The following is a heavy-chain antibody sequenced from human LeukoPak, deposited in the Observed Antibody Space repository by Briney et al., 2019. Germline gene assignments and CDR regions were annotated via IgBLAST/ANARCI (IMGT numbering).Heavy chain of an antibody. CDR1: GGSISSGSYY. Sequence: SETRSLTCTVSGGSISSGSYYWSWIRQPAGKGLEWIGRIYTSGSTNYNPSLKSRVTISVDTSKNQFSLKLSSVTAADTAVYYCARGGTAKPWWFDPWGQGTLVTVSS. CDR3: ARGGTAKPWWFDP. CDR2: IYTSGST. J-gene: IGHJ5*02. D-gene: IGHD1-1*01. V-gene: IGHV4-61*02.